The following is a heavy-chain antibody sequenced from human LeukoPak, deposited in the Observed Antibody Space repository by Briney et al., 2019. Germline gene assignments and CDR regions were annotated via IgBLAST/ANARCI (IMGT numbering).Heavy chain of an antibody. CDR1: GFTFGDYA. J-gene: IGHJ4*02. CDR2: IRSKAYGGTT. V-gene: IGHV3-49*04. Sequence: PGGSLRLSCTASGFTFGDYAMNWVRQAPGKGLEWVGFIRSKAYGGTTQYAASVKGRFTISRDDSKSIAYLQMNSLKTEDTAVYYCTSVGPTTNYWGQGTLLTVSS. CDR3: TSVGPTTNY. D-gene: IGHD1-26*01.